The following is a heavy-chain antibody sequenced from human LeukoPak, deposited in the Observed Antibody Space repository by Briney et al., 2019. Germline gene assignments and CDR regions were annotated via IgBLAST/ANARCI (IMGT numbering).Heavy chain of an antibody. CDR2: IKQDGSEK. V-gene: IGHV3-7*01. D-gene: IGHD2-15*01. CDR3: ARGYCSGGSCSTDAFDI. CDR1: GFTFSSYW. Sequence: GGSLRLSCAASGFTFSSYWMSWVRQAPGKGLEWVANIKQDGSEKYYVDSVKGRFTTSRDNAKNSLYLQMNSLRAEDTAVYYCARGYCSGGSCSTDAFDIWGQGTMVTVSS. J-gene: IGHJ3*02.